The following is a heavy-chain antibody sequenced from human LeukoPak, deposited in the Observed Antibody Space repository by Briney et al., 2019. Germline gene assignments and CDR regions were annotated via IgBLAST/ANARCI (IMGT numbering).Heavy chain of an antibody. CDR2: ISGSGGST. CDR3: AKDTAAADAWGVFDY. Sequence: PGGSLRLSCAASGFTFSSYAMSWVRQAPGKGLEWVSAISGSGGSTYYAGSVKGRFTISRDNSKNTLYLQMNSLRAEDTAVYYCAKDTAAADAWGVFDYWGQGTLVTVSS. CDR1: GFTFSSYA. D-gene: IGHD3-16*01. V-gene: IGHV3-23*01. J-gene: IGHJ4*02.